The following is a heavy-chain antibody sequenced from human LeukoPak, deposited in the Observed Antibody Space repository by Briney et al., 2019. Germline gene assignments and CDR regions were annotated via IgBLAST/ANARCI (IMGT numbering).Heavy chain of an antibody. Sequence: GGSLRLSCAASGFTFSSYSMNWVRQAPGKGLEWVSSISGSSSYIYYADSVKGRFTISRDNAKNSLYVQMNSLRAEDTAVYYCARDVELRYFDWFKSMDVWGKGTTVTISS. J-gene: IGHJ6*03. CDR1: GFTFSSYS. V-gene: IGHV3-21*01. CDR2: ISGSSSYI. CDR3: ARDVELRYFDWFKSMDV. D-gene: IGHD3-9*01.